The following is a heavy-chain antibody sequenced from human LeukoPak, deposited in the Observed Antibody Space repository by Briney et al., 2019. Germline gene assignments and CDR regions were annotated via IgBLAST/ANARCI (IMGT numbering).Heavy chain of an antibody. J-gene: IGHJ4*02. CDR3: ARVPGDY. CDR1: GFPFSSYA. Sequence: GGSLRLSCAASGFPFSSYAMNWVRQAPGKGLEWVSVIAGSDGFTQYADSVEGRFTISRDNAKNSLYLQMDSLRAEDTAVYYCARVPGDYWGQGTLVTVSS. V-gene: IGHV3-23*01. CDR2: IAGSDGFT.